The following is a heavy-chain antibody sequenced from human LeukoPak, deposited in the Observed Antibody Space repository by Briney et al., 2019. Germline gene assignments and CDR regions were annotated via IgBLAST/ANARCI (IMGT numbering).Heavy chain of an antibody. CDR1: GGSISSSSYY. CDR3: ARMDGSYYYYYMDV. Sequence: SETLSLTCTVSGGSISSSSYYWGWIRQPPGKGLEWIGYIYYSGSTNYNPSLKSRVTISVDTSKNQFSLKLSSVTAADTAVYYCARMDGSYYYYYMDVWGKGTTVTISS. CDR2: IYYSGST. D-gene: IGHD1-26*01. J-gene: IGHJ6*03. V-gene: IGHV4-61*05.